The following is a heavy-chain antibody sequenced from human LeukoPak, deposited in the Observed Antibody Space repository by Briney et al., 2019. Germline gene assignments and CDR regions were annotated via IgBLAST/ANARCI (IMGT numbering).Heavy chain of an antibody. D-gene: IGHD1-26*01. CDR3: ASTKWELRGEFDY. J-gene: IGHJ4*02. CDR1: GYTFTSNY. Sequence: ASVKVSCKAFGYTFTSNYMHWVRQAPGQGPEWMGVISPSGGPTTYAQKFQGRVTLTRDMSTSTDHLELSSLRSEDTAVYYCASTKWELRGEFDYWGQGTLVTVSS. V-gene: IGHV1-46*01. CDR2: ISPSGGPT.